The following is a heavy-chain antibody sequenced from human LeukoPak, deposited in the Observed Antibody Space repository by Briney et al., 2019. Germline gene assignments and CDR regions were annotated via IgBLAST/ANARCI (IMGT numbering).Heavy chain of an antibody. CDR1: GFTFDDYA. V-gene: IGHV3-9*01. CDR3: AKGVTFGGVIVIPQDYFDY. J-gene: IGHJ4*02. CDR2: ISWNSGSI. Sequence: GGSLRLSCAASGFTFDDYAMHWVRQAPGKGLEWVSGISWNSGSIGYADSVKGRFTISRDNAKNSLYLQMNSLRAEDTALYYCAKGVTFGGVIVIPQDYFDYWGQGTLVTVSS. D-gene: IGHD3-16*02.